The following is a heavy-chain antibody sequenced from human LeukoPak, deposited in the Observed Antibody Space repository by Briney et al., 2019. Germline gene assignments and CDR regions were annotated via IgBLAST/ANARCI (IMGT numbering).Heavy chain of an antibody. V-gene: IGHV1-69*01. CDR2: IIPIFGTA. J-gene: IGHJ4*02. CDR3: ASSKETTYYYFDY. CDR1: GGTFSSYA. Sequence: SVKVSCKASGGTFSSYAISWVRQAPGQGLEWMGGIIPIFGTANYAQKFQGRVTITADESTSTAYMELSSLRSEGTAVYYCASSKETTYYYFDYWGQGTLVTVSP. D-gene: IGHD2/OR15-2a*01.